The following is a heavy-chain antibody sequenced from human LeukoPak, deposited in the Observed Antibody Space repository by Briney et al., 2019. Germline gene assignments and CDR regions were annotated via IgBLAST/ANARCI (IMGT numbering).Heavy chain of an antibody. D-gene: IGHD3-10*01. Sequence: ASVKVSCKASGYTFTDYYIHWVRQAPGQGLEWMGWINPNSGVANYPQKFQGRVAMTRDTSISTAYMELSRLRSDDTAVYYCARDSGERGSGSYLIAYWGQGTLVTVSS. CDR2: INPNSGVA. J-gene: IGHJ4*02. CDR1: GYTFTDYY. CDR3: ARDSGERGSGSYLIAY. V-gene: IGHV1-2*02.